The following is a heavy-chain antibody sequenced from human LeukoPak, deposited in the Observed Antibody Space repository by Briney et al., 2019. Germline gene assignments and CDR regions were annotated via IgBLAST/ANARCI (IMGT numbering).Heavy chain of an antibody. CDR3: AKGQWELLY. D-gene: IGHD1-26*01. J-gene: IGHJ4*02. Sequence: GGSLRLSCAASGFTFSSYVMHWVRQAPGKGLEWVAFMRYDGGNKYYADSVKGRFTISRDNSKNTLYLQMNSLRPEDTAVYHCAKGQWELLYWGQGVLVTVSS. CDR1: GFTFSSYV. V-gene: IGHV3-30*02. CDR2: MRYDGGNK.